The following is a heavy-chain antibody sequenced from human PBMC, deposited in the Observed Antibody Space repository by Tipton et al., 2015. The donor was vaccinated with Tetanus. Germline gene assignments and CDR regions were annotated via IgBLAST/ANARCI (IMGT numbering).Heavy chain of an antibody. J-gene: IGHJ4*02. CDR1: GGSIRSGDHQ. V-gene: IGHV4-61*08. CDR2: ISPSGRS. Sequence: TLSLTCTVSGGSIRSGDHQWNWIRQPPGKGLEWLAYISPSGRSNSNYSLKSRITISQDKSKNQFSLKLTSVTAADTAVYYCARANYDFPNKGPFDSWGRGILVVVSA. D-gene: IGHD3-3*01. CDR3: ARANYDFPNKGPFDS.